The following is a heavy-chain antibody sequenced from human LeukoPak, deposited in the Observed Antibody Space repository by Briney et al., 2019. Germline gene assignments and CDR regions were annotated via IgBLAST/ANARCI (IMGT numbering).Heavy chain of an antibody. CDR2: ISSSGSYI. V-gene: IGHV3-21*03. D-gene: IGHD3-16*01. CDR3: TTDMITEGCFDY. Sequence: PGGSLRLSCAASGFTFSSYSMNWVRQAPGKGLEWVSSISSSGSYIYYADSLKGRFTISRDNAKNSLYLQMNSLKTEDTAVYYCTTDMITEGCFDYWGQGTLVTVSS. CDR1: GFTFSSYS. J-gene: IGHJ4*02.